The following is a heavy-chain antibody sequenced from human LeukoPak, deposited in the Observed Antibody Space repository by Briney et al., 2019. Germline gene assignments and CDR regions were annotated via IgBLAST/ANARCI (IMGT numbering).Heavy chain of an antibody. CDR1: GVSFDDYY. J-gene: IGHJ4*02. Sequence: SETLSLTCAVSGVSFDDYYWAWVRQTPGKGLEWIGEINHSGYTNDSPSLKSRVTLSIVTSRKHFSLNLRSVTLANAGTYYCSRMTKGHDYWGQGTLVTVSS. V-gene: IGHV4-34*03. D-gene: IGHD2-8*01. CDR3: SRMTKGHDY. CDR2: INHSGYT.